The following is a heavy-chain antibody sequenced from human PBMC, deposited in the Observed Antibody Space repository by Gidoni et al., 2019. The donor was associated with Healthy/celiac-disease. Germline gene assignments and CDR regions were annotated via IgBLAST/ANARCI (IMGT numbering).Heavy chain of an antibody. CDR3: AKAGQKNITMGRGVISLPFDY. CDR1: GFTFSSYG. V-gene: IGHV3-30*18. D-gene: IGHD3-10*01. CDR2: ITNDGNKK. J-gene: IGHJ4*02. Sequence: QVQLVESGGGVVQPGRSLRLSCAASGFTFSSYGMHWVRQAPGKGLEWVAIITNDGNKKNYAGSSKGRITNLRDNSKNTLDLQKNRLRAGDTAVYYCAKAGQKNITMGRGVISLPFDYWGQGTLVTVSS.